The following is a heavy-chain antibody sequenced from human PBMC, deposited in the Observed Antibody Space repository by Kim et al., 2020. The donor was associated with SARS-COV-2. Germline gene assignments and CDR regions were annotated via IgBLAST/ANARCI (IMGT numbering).Heavy chain of an antibody. D-gene: IGHD5-12*01. Sequence: SVKVSCKASGGTFSSYPISWVRQAPGQGLEWMGGITLLFGSAKYAQKLQGRVTITADESTSTAYMELSSLRSDDTAVYYFASGDSGYDRPYYYYYGMDVWGQGTTVTVSS. CDR1: GGTFSSYP. J-gene: IGHJ6*02. CDR2: ITLLFGSA. V-gene: IGHV1-69*13. CDR3: ASGDSGYDRPYYYYYGMDV.